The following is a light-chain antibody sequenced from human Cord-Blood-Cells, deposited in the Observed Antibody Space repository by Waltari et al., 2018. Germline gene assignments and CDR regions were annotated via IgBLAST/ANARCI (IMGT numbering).Light chain of an antibody. V-gene: IGKV3-15*01. J-gene: IGKJ5*01. CDR2: GSS. Sequence: EIVMTQSPATLSVSPGARATLSCRASQSVSSNLAWYQQKPRQAPRLLIYGSSTRATGSPARFSGSGSGREFTLTISSLQSEDFAVYYCQQYNNWPPITFGQGTRLEIK. CDR1: QSVSSN. CDR3: QQYNNWPPIT.